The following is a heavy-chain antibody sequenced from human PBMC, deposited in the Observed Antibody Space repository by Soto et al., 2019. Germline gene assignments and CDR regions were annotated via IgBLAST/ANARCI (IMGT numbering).Heavy chain of an antibody. D-gene: IGHD2-21*01. J-gene: IGHJ4*02. CDR1: GFSVGGNY. Sequence: LRLSCAASGFSVGGNYVSWVRQAPGKGLELVSLIYSGGNPFYADSMKGRFTLSRDNSNNMLYLQMDSLRAEDTAVYYCARGPNSDCWGQGTLVTVSS. CDR3: ARGPNSDC. CDR2: IYSGGNP. V-gene: IGHV3-53*01.